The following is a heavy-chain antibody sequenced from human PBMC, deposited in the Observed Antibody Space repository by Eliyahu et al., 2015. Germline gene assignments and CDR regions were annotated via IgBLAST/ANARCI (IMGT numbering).Heavy chain of an antibody. CDR3: ARDMTGYHDY. Sequence: EVQLVESGGGLVQPGGSLRLSXVGSGYTFSTYWMHWVRQAPGEGLVWLSRINPDGGSTNSADSVRGRFTISRDNAKNTLYLQMNSLRAEDTAVYYCARDMTGYHDYWGQGTLVTVSS. V-gene: IGHV3-74*01. J-gene: IGHJ4*02. CDR2: INPDGGST. CDR1: GYTFSTYW. D-gene: IGHD3-9*01.